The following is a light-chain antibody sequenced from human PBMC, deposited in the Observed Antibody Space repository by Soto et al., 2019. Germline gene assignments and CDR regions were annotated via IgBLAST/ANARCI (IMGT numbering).Light chain of an antibody. Sequence: DIVMTQSPLSLPVTPGEPASISCRSSQSLLHNNGYNYLDWYLQKPGQSPQLLIYLGSNRASGVPDRFSGSGSGTDFTLKISRVEAEDVGVYYCMQALQTSWTFGQGTKVDIK. V-gene: IGKV2-28*01. CDR3: MQALQTSWT. J-gene: IGKJ1*01. CDR1: QSLLHNNGYNY. CDR2: LGS.